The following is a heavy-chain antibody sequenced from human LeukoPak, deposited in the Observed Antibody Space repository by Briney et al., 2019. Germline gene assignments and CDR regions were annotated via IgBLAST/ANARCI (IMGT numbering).Heavy chain of an antibody. CDR2: SRSNE. CDR3: ARVFLRDGYNFLDAFDI. V-gene: IGHV3-21*01. Sequence: SRSNESYADSVKGRFTISRDNAKNSLYLQMNSLRAEDTAVYYCARVFLRDGYNFLDAFDIWGQGTMVTVSS. D-gene: IGHD5-24*01. J-gene: IGHJ3*02.